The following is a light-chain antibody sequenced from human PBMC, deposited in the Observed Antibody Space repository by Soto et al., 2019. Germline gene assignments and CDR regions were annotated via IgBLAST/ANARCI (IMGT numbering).Light chain of an antibody. V-gene: IGKV3-15*01. Sequence: EIVMTQSPATLSVSPGERATLFCWASQSVSSNLAWYQQKPGQAPRLLIYGASTRATGIPARFSGSGSGTEFTLTISSLQSEDFAVYYCQQYNNWPPWTFGQGTKVEIK. CDR2: GAS. CDR3: QQYNNWPPWT. J-gene: IGKJ1*01. CDR1: QSVSSN.